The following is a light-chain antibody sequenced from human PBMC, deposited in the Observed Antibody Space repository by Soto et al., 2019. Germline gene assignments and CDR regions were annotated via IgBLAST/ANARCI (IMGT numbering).Light chain of an antibody. Sequence: DIQMTQSPSTLSASVGDRVTITCRASQSISTWLAWYQQRPGKAPKVLIYDASNLESGVSSRFSGSGSGTEFTLTISSLQPDDFATYYCQQYSSYPWTFGQGTKVDIK. CDR1: QSISTW. CDR3: QQYSSYPWT. J-gene: IGKJ1*01. CDR2: DAS. V-gene: IGKV1-5*01.